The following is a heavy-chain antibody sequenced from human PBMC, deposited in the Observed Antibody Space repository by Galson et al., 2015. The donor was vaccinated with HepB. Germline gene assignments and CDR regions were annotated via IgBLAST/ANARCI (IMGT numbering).Heavy chain of an antibody. CDR2: TYYRSKWYN. D-gene: IGHD6-13*01. CDR3: AREGAAAAGGKYYFDY. V-gene: IGHV6-1*01. CDR1: GDSVSSNSAA. Sequence: AISGDSVSSNSAAWNWIRQSPSRGLEWLGRTYYRSKWYNDYAVSVKSRITINPDTSKNQFSLQLNSVTPEDTAVYYCAREGAAAAGGKYYFDYWGQGTLVTVSS. J-gene: IGHJ4*02.